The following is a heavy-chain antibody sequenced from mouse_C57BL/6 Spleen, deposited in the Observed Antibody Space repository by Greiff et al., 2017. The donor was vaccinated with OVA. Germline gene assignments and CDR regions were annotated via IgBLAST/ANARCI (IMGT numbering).Heavy chain of an antibody. Sequence: QVQLQQSGAELVRPGTSVKVSCKASGYAFTNYLIEWVKQRPGQGLEWIGVINPGSGGTNYNEKFKGKATLTADKSSSTAYMQRSSLTSEDSAVYFCARTGTVVAPFAYWGQGTLVTVSA. V-gene: IGHV1-54*01. CDR1: GYAFTNYL. J-gene: IGHJ3*01. D-gene: IGHD1-1*01. CDR3: ARTGTVVAPFAY. CDR2: INPGSGGT.